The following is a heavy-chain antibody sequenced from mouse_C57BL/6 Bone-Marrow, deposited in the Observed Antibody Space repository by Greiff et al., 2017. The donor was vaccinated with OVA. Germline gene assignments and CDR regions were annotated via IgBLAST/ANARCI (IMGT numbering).Heavy chain of an antibody. D-gene: IGHD1-1*01. CDR1: GYTFTRYW. J-gene: IGHJ1*03. V-gene: IGHV1-61*01. CDR2: IYPSDSET. CDR3: ARGITTVWYFEV. Sequence: QVQLQQPGAELVRPGSSEKLSCKASGYTFTRYWMDWVKPRPGQGLEWIGNIYPSDSETHYNQQFKDKATLPVDNSSSTAYMQLSSLTSEDSAVDYCARGITTVWYFEVWGTGTTVTVSS.